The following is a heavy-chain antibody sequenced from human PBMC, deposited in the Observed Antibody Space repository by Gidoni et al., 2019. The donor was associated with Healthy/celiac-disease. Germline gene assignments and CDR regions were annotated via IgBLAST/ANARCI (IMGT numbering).Heavy chain of an antibody. D-gene: IGHD3-10*01. V-gene: IGHV4-59*01. CDR2: IYYSGST. Sequence: QVQLQESGPGLVKPSETLSLTCTVSGGSISSYYWSWIRQPPGTGLEWIGYIYYSGSTNYNPSLKSRVTISVDTSKNQFSLKLSSVTAADTAVYYCATGVRGYYYYYYMDVWGKGTTVTVSS. J-gene: IGHJ6*03. CDR3: ATGVRGYYYYYYMDV. CDR1: GGSISSYY.